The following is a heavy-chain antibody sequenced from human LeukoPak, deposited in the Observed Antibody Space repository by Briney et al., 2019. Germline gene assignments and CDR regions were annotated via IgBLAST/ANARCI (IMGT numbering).Heavy chain of an antibody. CDR3: ARDYYDSSGYYSVDY. D-gene: IGHD3-22*01. Sequence: PSETLSLTCTVSGGSISSYYWSWIRQPAGKGLEWIGRIYTSGGTNYNPSLKSRVTMSVDPSKNQFYLKLSSVTAADTAVYYCARDYYDSSGYYSVDYWGQGTLVTVSS. CDR1: GGSISSYY. CDR2: IYTSGGT. J-gene: IGHJ4*02. V-gene: IGHV4-4*07.